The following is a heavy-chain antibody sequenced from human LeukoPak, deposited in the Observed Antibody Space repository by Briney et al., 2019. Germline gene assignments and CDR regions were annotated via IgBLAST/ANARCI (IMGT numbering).Heavy chain of an antibody. CDR3: ARHFAYSSSSYFDY. CDR1: SHPVNNYH. CDR2: VYYTGST. V-gene: IGHV4-59*08. J-gene: IGHJ4*02. D-gene: IGHD6-6*01. Sequence: SDTLSLTCSVSSHPVNNYHWIWIPQPPGKGLEWIGYVYYTGSTDYNPSLKTRVSMFEDKSKNQFSLGLYSVTVAETAVYYCARHFAYSSSSYFDYWGQGTLVTVSS.